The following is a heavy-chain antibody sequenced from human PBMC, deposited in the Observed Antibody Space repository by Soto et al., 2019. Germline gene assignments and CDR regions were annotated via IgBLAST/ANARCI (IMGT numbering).Heavy chain of an antibody. J-gene: IGHJ4*02. Sequence: QAQLQESGPGLVKPSETLSLTCTVSGGSISSYYWSWIRQPPGKGLEWIGYIYYSGSTNYNPSLKSRVTISVDTSKNQFSLKLSSVTAADTAVYYCASSRRTPGGHTGFCDYWGQGTLVTVSS. CDR1: GGSISSYY. CDR2: IYYSGST. V-gene: IGHV4-59*08. D-gene: IGHD5-18*01. CDR3: ASSRRTPGGHTGFCDY.